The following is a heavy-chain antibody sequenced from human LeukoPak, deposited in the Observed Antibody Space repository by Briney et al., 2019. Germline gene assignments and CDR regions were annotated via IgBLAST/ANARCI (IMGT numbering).Heavy chain of an antibody. Sequence: SGGSLRLSCGTSGFTFSSYGMHWVRQAPGKGLEWVAVIWYDGSNKYYADSVKGRFTISRDNAKNSLYLQMNSLRAEDTALYYCSKHMDTALAAFDYWGQGTLVTVSS. V-gene: IGHV3-33*03. CDR1: GFTFSSYG. CDR3: SKHMDTALAAFDY. D-gene: IGHD5-18*01. J-gene: IGHJ4*02. CDR2: IWYDGSNK.